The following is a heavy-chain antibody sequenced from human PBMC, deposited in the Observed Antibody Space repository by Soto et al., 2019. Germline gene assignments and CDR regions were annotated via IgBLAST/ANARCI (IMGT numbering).Heavy chain of an antibody. CDR1: GGSISRGGYY. J-gene: IGHJ6*03. CDR3: ARALHCSSTSCYLNYYYMDV. V-gene: IGHV4-31*03. CDR2: IYYSGST. Sequence: PSETLSLTCTVSGGSISRGGYYWSLIRQHPGKGLEWIGYIYYSGSTYYNPSLKSRVTISVDTSKNQFSLKLSSVTAADTAVYYCARALHCSSTSCYLNYYYMDVWGKGTTVTVSS. D-gene: IGHD2-2*01.